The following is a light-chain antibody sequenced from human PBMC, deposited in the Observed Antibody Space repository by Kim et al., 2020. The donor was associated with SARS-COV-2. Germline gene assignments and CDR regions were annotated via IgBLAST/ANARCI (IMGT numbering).Light chain of an antibody. CDR3: SSYAGSYTWV. CDR1: SSDVGRYNY. V-gene: IGLV2-11*01. CDR2: DVT. Sequence: GQSVPISCTGTSSDVGRYNYVSWYQQHPGKAPKLMIYDVTKRPSGVPDRFSGSKSGNTASLTISGLQAGDETDYYCSSYAGSYTWVFGGGTQLTVL. J-gene: IGLJ3*02.